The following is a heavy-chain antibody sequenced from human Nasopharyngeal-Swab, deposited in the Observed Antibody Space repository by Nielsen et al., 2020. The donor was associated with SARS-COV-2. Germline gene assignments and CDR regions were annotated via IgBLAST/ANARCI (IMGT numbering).Heavy chain of an antibody. Sequence: GGSLRLSCAASGFRFSDHAMHWVRQAPGKGLEWVTFIWADGSTQDYADSVKGRFTISRDNSKDTVYLQMNGLRAEDTAVYYCAKGTGGYQLLYFDYWGQGTLVTVSS. V-gene: IGHV3-30*02. J-gene: IGHJ4*02. CDR1: GFRFSDHA. CDR2: IWADGSTQ. CDR3: AKGTGGYQLLYFDY. D-gene: IGHD2-2*01.